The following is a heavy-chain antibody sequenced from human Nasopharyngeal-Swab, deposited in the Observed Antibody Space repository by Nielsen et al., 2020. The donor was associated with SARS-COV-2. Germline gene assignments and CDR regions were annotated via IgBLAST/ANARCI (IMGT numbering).Heavy chain of an antibody. Sequence: SGPTLVKPTETLTLTCTVSGFSLSNSRMGVSWIRQPPGKALEWLAHIFSNDEKSYSTSLKSRLTISKDTSKSQVVLTMTNMDPVDTATYYCARSGYSYGRRYFDYWGQGTLVTVSS. J-gene: IGHJ4*02. V-gene: IGHV2-26*01. CDR2: IFSNDEK. CDR1: GFSLSNSRMG. CDR3: ARSGYSYGRRYFDY. D-gene: IGHD5-18*01.